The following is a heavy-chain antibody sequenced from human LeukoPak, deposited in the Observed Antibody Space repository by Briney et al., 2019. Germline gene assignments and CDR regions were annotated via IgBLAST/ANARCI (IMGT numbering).Heavy chain of an antibody. CDR2: IYYSGST. CDR1: GGSISGYY. J-gene: IGHJ4*02. D-gene: IGHD3-3*01. CDR3: ASLDTIFGVAKGFDY. Sequence: SETLSLTCTVSGGSISGYYWSWIRQPPGKGLEYIGYIYYSGSTNYNPSLKSRVTISVDTSKNQFSLKLSSVTAADTAVYYCASLDTIFGVAKGFDYWGQGIPVTVPS. V-gene: IGHV4-59*01.